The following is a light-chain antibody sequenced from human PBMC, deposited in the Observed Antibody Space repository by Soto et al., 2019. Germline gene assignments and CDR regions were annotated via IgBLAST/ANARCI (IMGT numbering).Light chain of an antibody. CDR3: QQYGRSPWT. Sequence: EIVMTQSPGTLSVSPGERATLSCRASQSVSSSLAWYQQKPGQAPRLLIFGASSRAAGIPDRFSGSGSGTDFTLAIGRLEPEDFAVYYCQQYGRSPWTFGQGTRVDIK. CDR2: GAS. J-gene: IGKJ1*01. V-gene: IGKV3-20*01. CDR1: QSVSSS.